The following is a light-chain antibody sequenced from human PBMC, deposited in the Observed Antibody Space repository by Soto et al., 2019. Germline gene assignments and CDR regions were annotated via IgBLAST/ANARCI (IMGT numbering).Light chain of an antibody. J-gene: IGKJ1*01. CDR3: QQYSIWRT. Sequence: DIPLTQSPPTLSASLADRVSIXNRASQSISSWLAWYQQKPGKAPKLLIYKASSLESGVPSRFSGSGSGTEFTLTISSLQPDDFAVYYCQQYSIWRTFGQGTKVDIK. CDR2: KAS. CDR1: QSISSW. V-gene: IGKV1-5*03.